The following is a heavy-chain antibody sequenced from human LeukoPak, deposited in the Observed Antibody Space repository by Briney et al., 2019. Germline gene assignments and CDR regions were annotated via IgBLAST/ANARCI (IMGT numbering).Heavy chain of an antibody. CDR1: GFTFSSYE. CDR3: ARGKAGLAPRSKVEYSSSLRFDP. D-gene: IGHD6-6*01. CDR2: ISSSGSTI. J-gene: IGHJ5*02. V-gene: IGHV3-48*03. Sequence: GGSLRLSCAASGFTFSSYEMNWVRQAPGKGLEWVSYISSSGSTIYYADSVKGRFTISRDNAKNSLYLQMNSLRAEDTAVYYCARGKAGLAPRSKVEYSSSLRFDPWGQGTLVTVSS.